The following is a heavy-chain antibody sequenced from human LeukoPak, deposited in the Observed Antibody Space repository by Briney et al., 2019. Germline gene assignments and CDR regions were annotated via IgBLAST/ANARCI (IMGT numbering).Heavy chain of an antibody. CDR1: GYTFTSYG. D-gene: IGHD1-26*01. V-gene: IGHV1-18*01. CDR2: ISTYNGNT. J-gene: IGHJ6*04. CDR3: ARVGGEPYYPPDV. Sequence: ASVKVSCKASGYTFTSYGITWVRQAPGQGLEWMGWISTYNGNTNDAQKFLDRVTMTTDTSTSTAYMELRSLRSDDTAVYYCARVGGEPYYPPDVWGKGTTVTVSS.